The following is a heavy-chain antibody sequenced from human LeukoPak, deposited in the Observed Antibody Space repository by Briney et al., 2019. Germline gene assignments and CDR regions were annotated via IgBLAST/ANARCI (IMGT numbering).Heavy chain of an antibody. CDR1: GYTFTSYG. CDR2: ISAYNGNT. CDR3: ARPGGGWSEGYNWFDP. D-gene: IGHD6-19*01. J-gene: IGHJ5*02. Sequence: EASVKVSCKAPGYTFTSYGISWVRQAPGQGLERMGWISAYNGNTNYAQKLQGRVTMTTDTSTSTAYMELRSLRSDDTAVYYCARPGGGWSEGYNWFDPWGQGTLVTVSS. V-gene: IGHV1-18*01.